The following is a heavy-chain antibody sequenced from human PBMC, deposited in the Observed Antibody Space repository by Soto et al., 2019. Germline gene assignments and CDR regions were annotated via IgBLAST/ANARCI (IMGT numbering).Heavy chain of an antibody. V-gene: IGHV1-58*01. CDR2: IVVGSGNT. Sequence: SVKVSCKASGFTFTSSAVQWVRQARGQRLEWIGWIVVGSGNTNYAQKFQERVTITRDMSTSTAYMELSSLRSEDTAVYYCAADSVRYGGYGYWGQGTLVTVSS. CDR1: GFTFTSSA. D-gene: IGHD5-12*01. CDR3: AADSVRYGGYGY. J-gene: IGHJ4*02.